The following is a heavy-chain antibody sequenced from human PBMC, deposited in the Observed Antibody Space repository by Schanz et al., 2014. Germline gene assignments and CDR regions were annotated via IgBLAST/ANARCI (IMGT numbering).Heavy chain of an antibody. J-gene: IGHJ2*01. Sequence: EVQLVESGGGLVKPGGSLRLSCAASGFTFSSYAMSWVRQAPGRGLEWVSSISTSGTYMYIADSLKGRFTISRDNSKNTLYLQMNSLRAEDTAIYYCAKDAPYPFDLWGRGTLITVSS. CDR3: AKDAPYPFDL. V-gene: IGHV3-23*04. CDR2: ISTSGTYM. CDR1: GFTFSSYA.